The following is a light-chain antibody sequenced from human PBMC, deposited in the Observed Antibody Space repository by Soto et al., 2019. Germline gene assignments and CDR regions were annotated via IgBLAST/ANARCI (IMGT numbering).Light chain of an antibody. CDR3: SSYTSDWGV. CDR2: EVS. Sequence: QSVLTQPASVSGSPGQPITISCTGTSSDVGGYDFVSWYQHHPGKAPKLMIYEVSTRPSGVSNRFSGSKSGNTASLTISGLQAEDEADYYCSSYTSDWGVFGTGTKVTVL. V-gene: IGLV2-14*01. CDR1: SSDVGGYDF. J-gene: IGLJ1*01.